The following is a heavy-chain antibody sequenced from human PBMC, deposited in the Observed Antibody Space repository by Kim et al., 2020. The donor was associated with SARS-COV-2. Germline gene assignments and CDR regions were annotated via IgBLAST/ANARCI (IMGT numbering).Heavy chain of an antibody. D-gene: IGHD6-6*01. J-gene: IGHJ5*02. Sequence: ASVKVSCRASGYTFTTYAINWVRQAPGQGLEWMGWISINNGDTNFAQKFQGRVTMTTDTSTSTAYMELRSLRSHDTAVYYCARDHIAARPGWFDPWGQGT. CDR1: GYTFTTYA. CDR2: ISINNGDT. CDR3: ARDHIAARPGWFDP. V-gene: IGHV1-18*01.